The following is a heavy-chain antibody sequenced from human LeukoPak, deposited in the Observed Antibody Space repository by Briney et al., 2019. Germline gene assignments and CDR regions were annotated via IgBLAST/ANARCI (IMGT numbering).Heavy chain of an antibody. CDR3: AKDQLRYYDSSGYYRL. D-gene: IGHD3-22*01. J-gene: IGHJ4*02. CDR2: IVGSGDST. V-gene: IGHV3-23*01. CDR1: GFTFSSYA. Sequence: PGGSLRLSCAAFGFTFSSYAMSWVRQAPGEGPEWVSAIVGSGDSTYYADSVKGRFTISRDNSKNTLYLQMNSLRAEDTAVYYCAKDQLRYYDSSGYYRLWGQGALVTVSS.